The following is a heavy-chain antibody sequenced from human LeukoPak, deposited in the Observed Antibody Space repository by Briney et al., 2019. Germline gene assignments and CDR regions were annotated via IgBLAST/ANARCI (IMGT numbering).Heavy chain of an antibody. CDR1: GYTFTSYY. V-gene: IGHV1-46*01. CDR3: ARGGPGYYDFWSGYSGPYYYGMDV. D-gene: IGHD3-3*01. J-gene: IGHJ6*02. CDR2: INPSGGST. Sequence: ASVKVSCKASGYTFTSYYMHWVRQAPGQGLEWMGIINPSGGSTSYAQKFQGRVTMTRDTSTSTVYMELSSLRSEDTAVYYCARGGPGYYDFWSGYSGPYYYGMDVWGQGTTVTVSS.